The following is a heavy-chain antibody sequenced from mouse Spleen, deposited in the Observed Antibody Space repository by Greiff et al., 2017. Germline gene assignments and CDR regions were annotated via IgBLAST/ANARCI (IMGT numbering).Heavy chain of an antibody. D-gene: IGHD3-3*01. CDR1: GFNIKDDY. Sequence: VQLQQSGAELVRPGASVKLSCTASGFNIKDDYMHWVKQRPEQGLEWIGWIDPENGDTEYASKFQGKATITADTSSNTAYLQLSSLTSEDTAVYYCTRGPSGYFDYWGQGTTLTVSS. V-gene: IGHV14-4*01. CDR2: IDPENGDT. CDR3: TRGPSGYFDY. J-gene: IGHJ2*01.